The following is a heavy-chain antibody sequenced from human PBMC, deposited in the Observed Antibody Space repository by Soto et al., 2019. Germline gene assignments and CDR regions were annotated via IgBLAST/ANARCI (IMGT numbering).Heavy chain of an antibody. D-gene: IGHD3-22*01. V-gene: IGHV3-23*01. CDR3: AKGDSDYSDSSGYNDY. CDR2: ISGSGGST. CDR1: GFTFSSYA. Sequence: EVQLLESGGGLVQPGGSLRLSCAASGFTFSSYAMSWVRQAPGKGLEWVSAISGSGGSTYYADSVKGRFTISRDNSKNTLYLQMNSLRAEDTAVYDCAKGDSDYSDSSGYNDYWGQGTLVTVSS. J-gene: IGHJ4*02.